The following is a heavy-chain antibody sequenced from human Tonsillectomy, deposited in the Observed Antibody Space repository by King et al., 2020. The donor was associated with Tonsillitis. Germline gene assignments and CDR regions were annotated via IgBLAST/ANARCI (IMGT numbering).Heavy chain of an antibody. J-gene: IGHJ4*02. Sequence: VQLVESGGVVVQPGGSLRLSCAASGFTFDDYAMHWVRQPLGKGLEWVSLISWDSGSTFYADSVKGRFTISRDNSKNSLYLQMNSLRAEDTALYYCAAGVGATTMDYWGQGTLVTVSS. V-gene: IGHV3-43D*04. CDR1: GFTFDDYA. CDR2: ISWDSGST. D-gene: IGHD1-26*01. CDR3: AAGVGATTMDY.